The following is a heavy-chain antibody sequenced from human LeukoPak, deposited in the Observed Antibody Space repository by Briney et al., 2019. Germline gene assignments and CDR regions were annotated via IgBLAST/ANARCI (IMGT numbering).Heavy chain of an antibody. CDR2: ISDDQSNT. J-gene: IGHJ3*01. CDR1: GFTFSRFA. D-gene: IGHD3-9*01. Sequence: PGGSLRLSCEVSGFTFSRFAMHWVRQAPGKRLEWVAFISDDQSNTFYAESVRGRFIISRDDSKNTLYLQMNNVRPADTAMYYCARDPQSQYFDWWSDSFDVWGQGTMVTVSS. CDR3: ARDPQSQYFDWWSDSFDV. V-gene: IGHV3-30-3*01.